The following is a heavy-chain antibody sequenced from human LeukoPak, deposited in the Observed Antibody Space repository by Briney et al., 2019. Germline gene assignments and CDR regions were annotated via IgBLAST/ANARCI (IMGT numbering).Heavy chain of an antibody. V-gene: IGHV3-21*04. CDR3: AKLPYQMLMFADY. CDR2: ISGSSSYI. Sequence: GGSLRLSCAASGFTFSTYNMNWVRQAPGKGLEWVSSISGSSSYIYYADSVKGRFSISRDNAKNSLYLQMNSLRAEDTALYYCAKLPYQMLMFADYWGQGTLVTVSS. CDR1: GFTFSTYN. D-gene: IGHD2-2*01. J-gene: IGHJ4*02.